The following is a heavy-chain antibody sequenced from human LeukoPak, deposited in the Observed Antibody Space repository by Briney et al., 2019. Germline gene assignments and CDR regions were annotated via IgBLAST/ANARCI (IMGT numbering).Heavy chain of an antibody. D-gene: IGHD3-3*01. CDR3: ARDRGGTDYFWSGYYTAYFDY. V-gene: IGHV3-48*01. CDR2: ISSNSSTI. J-gene: IGHJ4*02. Sequence: PGGSLRLSCAASGFTFSNYNMNWVRQAPGKGLEWVSYISSNSSTIHYADSVKGRFTISRDNAKNTLYLPMNSLRVADTDVFSCARDRGGTDYFWSGYYTAYFDYWGQGTLVTVSS. CDR1: GFTFSNYN.